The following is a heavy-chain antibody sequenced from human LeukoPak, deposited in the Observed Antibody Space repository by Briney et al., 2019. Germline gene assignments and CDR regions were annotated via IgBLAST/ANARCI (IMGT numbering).Heavy chain of an antibody. V-gene: IGHV3-23*01. CDR1: GFTFSSYA. J-gene: IGHJ4*02. Sequence: GGSLRLSCAASGFTFSSYAMSWVRQAPGKGLEWVSAISGSGGSTYYADSVKGRFTISRDNSENTLYLQMNSLRAEDTAVYYCAKDHRLTYYYDSSGYYYDYWGQGTLVTVSS. CDR2: ISGSGGST. CDR3: AKDHRLTYYYDSSGYYYDY. D-gene: IGHD3-22*01.